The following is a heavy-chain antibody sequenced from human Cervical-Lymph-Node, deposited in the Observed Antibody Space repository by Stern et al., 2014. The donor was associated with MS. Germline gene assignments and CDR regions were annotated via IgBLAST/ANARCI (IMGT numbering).Heavy chain of an antibody. D-gene: IGHD6-19*01. CDR1: GYSFTSYW. Sequence: EVQLVESGAEVKKPGESLKISCKGSGYSFTSYWIAWVRQMPGKGLEWMGIISPVDSDARYSPSFQGQVTFSVDKSVGTAYVQWNSLKASDTAMYYCARQLSSEEIDYWGQGTLVSVSS. J-gene: IGHJ4*02. CDR2: ISPVDSDA. CDR3: ARQLSSEEIDY. V-gene: IGHV5-51*01.